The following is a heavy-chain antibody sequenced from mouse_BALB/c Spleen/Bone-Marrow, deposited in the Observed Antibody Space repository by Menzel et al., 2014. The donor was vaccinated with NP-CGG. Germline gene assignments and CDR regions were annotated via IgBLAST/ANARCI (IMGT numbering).Heavy chain of an antibody. CDR2: IDTANGNT. CDR1: GFNIKDTY. J-gene: IGHJ4*01. V-gene: IGHV14-3*02. Sequence: EVQLQQSGAELVKPGASVKLSCTASGFNIKDTYMHWVKQRPEQGLEWIGRIDTANGNTKYDPKFQGKATITAGTSSNTAYLQLSSLTSEDTAVYYCARYGNALMDYWGQGTSVTVSS. D-gene: IGHD2-1*01. CDR3: ARYGNALMDY.